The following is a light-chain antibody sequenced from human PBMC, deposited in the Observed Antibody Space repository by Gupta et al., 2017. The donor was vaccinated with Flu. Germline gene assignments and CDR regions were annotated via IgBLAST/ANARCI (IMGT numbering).Light chain of an antibody. CDR2: GNN. CDR1: RLRGYD. V-gene: IGLV3-19*01. J-gene: IGLJ3*02. Sequence: RIACRQDRLRGYDAPWYQKMPGQAPLLVIYGNNDRPSGIPDRFSGSNSGNPASLAITRPQAEDEADYYCYSGDTSGNHLGVFGGGTKLTV. CDR3: YSGDTSGNHLGV.